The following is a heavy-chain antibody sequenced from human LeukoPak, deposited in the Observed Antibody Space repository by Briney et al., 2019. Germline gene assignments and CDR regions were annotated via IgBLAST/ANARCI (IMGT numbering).Heavy chain of an antibody. CDR1: GGSISSSSYY. Sequence: SETLSLTCTVSGGSISSSSYYWGWIRQPPGKGLEWIGYIRYGGSTYYNPSLKSRVIISVDMSKNQFSLSLNSLSAADSAVYYCARAAAVTNSWYYFDYWGQGTLVTVSS. CDR2: IRYGGST. J-gene: IGHJ4*02. D-gene: IGHD6-13*01. CDR3: ARAAAVTNSWYYFDY. V-gene: IGHV4-30-4*08.